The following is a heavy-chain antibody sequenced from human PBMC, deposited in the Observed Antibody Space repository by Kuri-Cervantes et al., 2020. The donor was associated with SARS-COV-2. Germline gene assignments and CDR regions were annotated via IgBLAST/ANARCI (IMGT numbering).Heavy chain of an antibody. Sequence: GESLKISCAASGFTFSSYSMNWVRQAPGKGLEWVSAISGPGGSTYYADSVKVRFTISRDNSKKTLPLQMNSLRAKDTAVYYCAKDNWVSTKFVCDFDIWGQGTMVTVSS. V-gene: IGHV3-23*01. CDR2: ISGPGGST. CDR3: AKDNWVSTKFVCDFDI. CDR1: GFTFSSYS. J-gene: IGHJ3*02. D-gene: IGHD3-16*01.